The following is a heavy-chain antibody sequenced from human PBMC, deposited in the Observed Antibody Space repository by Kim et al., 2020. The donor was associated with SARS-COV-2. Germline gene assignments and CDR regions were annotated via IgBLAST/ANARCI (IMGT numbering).Heavy chain of an antibody. J-gene: IGHJ4*02. CDR1: GFTFSSYG. CDR3: AISLANRQGSTIFPSY. CDR2: ISYDGSNK. Sequence: GGSLRLSCAASGFTFSSYGMHWVRQAPGKGLEWVAVISYDGSNKYYSDSVKGRFTISRDNSKNTLYLQMNSLRAEDTAVYYCAISLANRQGSTIFPSYWGQGTLVTVSS. D-gene: IGHD3-3*01. V-gene: IGHV3-30*03.